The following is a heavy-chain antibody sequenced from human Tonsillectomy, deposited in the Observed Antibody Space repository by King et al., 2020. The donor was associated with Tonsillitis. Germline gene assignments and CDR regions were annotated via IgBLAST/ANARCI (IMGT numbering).Heavy chain of an antibody. CDR2: IYSGGST. D-gene: IGHD4-17*01. V-gene: IGHV3-66*01. Sequence: VQLVESGGGLVQPGGSLRLSCAASGFTVSSNYMSWVRQAPGKGLEWVSVIYSGGSTYYADSVKGRFTISRDNSKNTLYLQMNSLRAEDTAVYYCARDQLPTTMSEREESIWGQGTMVTVSS. CDR3: ARDQLPTTMSEREESI. CDR1: GFTVSSNY. J-gene: IGHJ3*02.